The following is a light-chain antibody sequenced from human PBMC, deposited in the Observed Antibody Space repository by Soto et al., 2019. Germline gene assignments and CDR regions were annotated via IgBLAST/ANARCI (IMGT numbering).Light chain of an antibody. CDR2: DAS. J-gene: IGKJ1*01. V-gene: IGKV1-17*01. Sequence: DIQLTQSPSFLSASVGDRVTITCRASQDIRNDLGWYQQKPGKAPKLLIFDASSLESGVPSRFSGNGSGTEFTLTISGLQPDDFASYYCQQYNSYSGMFGQGTKVDIK. CDR1: QDIRND. CDR3: QQYNSYSGM.